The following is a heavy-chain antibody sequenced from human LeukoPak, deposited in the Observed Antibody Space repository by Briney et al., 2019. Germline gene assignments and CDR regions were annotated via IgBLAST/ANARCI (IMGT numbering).Heavy chain of an antibody. V-gene: IGHV3-30*02. CDR1: GFTFSSFG. D-gene: IGHD4-17*01. J-gene: IGHJ4*02. CDR2: VRFDGSNT. CDR3: AKEIYGDFGY. Sequence: GGSLRLSCGASGFTFSSFGMHWVRQAPDKGLEWVAFVRFDGSNTSYSDSVRGRFTISRDNSKNTLYLQMNSLRGEDTAVYYCAKEIYGDFGYWGQGTLVTVSP.